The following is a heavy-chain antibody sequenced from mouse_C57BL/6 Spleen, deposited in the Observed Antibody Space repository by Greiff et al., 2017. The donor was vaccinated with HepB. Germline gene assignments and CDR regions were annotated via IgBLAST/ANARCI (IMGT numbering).Heavy chain of an antibody. CDR2: IDPSDSET. Sequence: QVQLQQPGAELVRPGSSVKLSCKASGYTFTSYWMHWVKQRPIQGLEWIGNIDPSDSETHYNQKFKDKATLTVDKSSSTAYRQLSSLTSEDSAVYYCARFGNYEAYWGQGTLVTVSA. V-gene: IGHV1-52*01. J-gene: IGHJ3*01. CDR1: GYTFTSYW. CDR3: ARFGNYEAY. D-gene: IGHD2-1*01.